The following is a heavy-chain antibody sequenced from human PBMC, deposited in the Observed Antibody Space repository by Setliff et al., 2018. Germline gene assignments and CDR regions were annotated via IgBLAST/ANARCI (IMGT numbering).Heavy chain of an antibody. Sequence: PSETLSLTCTVSGDSISSGNFYWTWIRQPAGQGLEWIGRIYSSGSPSYNPSLESRVTISRDTSKNQLSLTLSSMTAADTGVYYCTTDRRGDGLMFFDYWGRGIPGTVS. J-gene: IGHJ4*02. CDR1: GDSISSGNFY. V-gene: IGHV4-61*02. CDR3: TTDRRGDGLMFFDY. D-gene: IGHD3-10*01. CDR2: IYSSGSP.